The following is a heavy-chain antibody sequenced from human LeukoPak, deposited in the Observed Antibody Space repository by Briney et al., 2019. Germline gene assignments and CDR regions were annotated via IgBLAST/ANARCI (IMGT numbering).Heavy chain of an antibody. Sequence: GGSLRPSCAASGFTFSSYAMSWVRQAPGKGLEWVSAISGSGGSTYYADSVKGRFTISRDNAKNSLYLQMNSLRAEDTAVYYCARGDTAMVPCYWGQGTLVTVSS. J-gene: IGHJ4*02. D-gene: IGHD5-18*01. CDR2: ISGSGGST. V-gene: IGHV3-23*01. CDR3: ARGDTAMVPCY. CDR1: GFTFSSYA.